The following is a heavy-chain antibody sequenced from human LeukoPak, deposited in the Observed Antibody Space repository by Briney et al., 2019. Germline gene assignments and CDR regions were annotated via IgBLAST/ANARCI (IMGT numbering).Heavy chain of an antibody. J-gene: IGHJ3*01. CDR2: IHHTGKT. CDR3: TREINYYGGTGHYSDAFDV. D-gene: IGHD3-22*01. V-gene: IGHV4-59*01. Sequence: SETLSLTCTVSGASISTYFWTWIRQSPGKGLEWIGYIHHTGKTNYNPSLRSRLSLSVDASKNQFPLNLSSVTAADTAVYYCTREINYYGGTGHYSDAFDVWGQGTMVTVSS. CDR1: GASISTYF.